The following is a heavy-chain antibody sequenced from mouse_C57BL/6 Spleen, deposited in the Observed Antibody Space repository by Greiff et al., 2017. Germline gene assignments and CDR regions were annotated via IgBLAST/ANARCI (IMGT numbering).Heavy chain of an antibody. CDR3: ARSPGDAY. Sequence: VQLQQSGAELVKPGASVKISCKASGYAFSRYWMNWVKQRPGKGLGWIGQIYPGDGDTNYNGKFKGKATLTADKSSSTAYMHLSSLTSEDSSVYFCARSPGDAYWGQGTLVTVSA. CDR2: IYPGDGDT. CDR1: GYAFSRYW. V-gene: IGHV1-80*01. J-gene: IGHJ3*01. D-gene: IGHD4-1*01.